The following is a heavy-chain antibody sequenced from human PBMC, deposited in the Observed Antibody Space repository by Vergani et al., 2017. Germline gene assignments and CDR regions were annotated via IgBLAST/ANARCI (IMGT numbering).Heavy chain of an antibody. Sequence: VQLVESGGGLVQPGGSLRLSCAASGFTFSSYSMNWVRQAPGKGLEWVSYISSSSSTIYYADSVKGRFTISRDNAKNSLYLQMNSLRDEDTAVYYCARQPGTSVGGRLDAFDIWGQGTMVTVSS. CDR3: ARQPGTSVGGRLDAFDI. V-gene: IGHV3-48*02. J-gene: IGHJ3*02. CDR1: GFTFSSYS. CDR2: ISSSSSTI. D-gene: IGHD3-16*01.